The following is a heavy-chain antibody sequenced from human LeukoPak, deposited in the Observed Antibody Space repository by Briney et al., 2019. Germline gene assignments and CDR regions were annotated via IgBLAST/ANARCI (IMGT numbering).Heavy chain of an antibody. CDR2: IKQDGSEK. V-gene: IGHV3-7*01. D-gene: IGHD3-22*01. CDR1: GFTFSSYS. Sequence: GGSLRLSCAASGFTFSSYSMNWVRQAPGKGLEWVANIKQDGSEKYYVDSVKGRFTISRDNAKNSLYLQMNSLRAEDTAVYYCARVPSKYYYDSSPYYYYMDVWGKGTTVTVSS. CDR3: ARVPSKYYYDSSPYYYYMDV. J-gene: IGHJ6*03.